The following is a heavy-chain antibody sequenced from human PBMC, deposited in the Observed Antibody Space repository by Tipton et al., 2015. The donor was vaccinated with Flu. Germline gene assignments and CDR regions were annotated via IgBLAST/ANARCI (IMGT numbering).Heavy chain of an antibody. CDR2: IGTAGDT. J-gene: IGHJ3*02. Sequence: SLRLSCAASGFTFSSYDMHWVRQATGKGLEWVSAIGTAGDTYYPGSVKGRFTISRENAKTSLYLQMNSLRAGDTAVYYCARAPGTTDPSWAFDIWGQGTMVTVSS. V-gene: IGHV3-13*01. D-gene: IGHD4-17*01. CDR3: ARAPGTTDPSWAFDI. CDR1: GFTFSSYD.